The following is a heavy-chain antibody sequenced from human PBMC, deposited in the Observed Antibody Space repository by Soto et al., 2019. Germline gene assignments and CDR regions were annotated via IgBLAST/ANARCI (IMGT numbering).Heavy chain of an antibody. CDR3: ARERAYPGDNWVGP. V-gene: IGHV3-33*01. D-gene: IGHD2-21*01. CDR2: ISSAGSNE. CDR1: GFAFNNYG. J-gene: IGHJ5*02. Sequence: QVQLVEYGGGVVQPGRSLRLSCAASGFAFNNYGIHWVRQAPGLRLEWVAVISSAGSNEYYGDSVKGLFTIYRDTSTDTLYRQMGTMRAEDTAVYICARERAYPGDNWVGPWGQGALVTVSS.